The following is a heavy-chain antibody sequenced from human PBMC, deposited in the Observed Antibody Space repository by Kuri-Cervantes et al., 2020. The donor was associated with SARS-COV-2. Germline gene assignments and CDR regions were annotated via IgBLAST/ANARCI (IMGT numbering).Heavy chain of an antibody. D-gene: IGHD6-13*01. V-gene: IGHV1-24*01. Sequence: ASVKVSCKVSGYTLTELSMHWVRQAPGKGLEWMGGFDPEDGETIYAQKFQERVTITRDMSTSTAYMELSSLRSEDTAVYYCAATPSYSSSWPTVDYWGQGTLVTVSS. CDR2: FDPEDGET. J-gene: IGHJ4*02. CDR1: GYTLTELS. CDR3: AATPSYSSSWPTVDY.